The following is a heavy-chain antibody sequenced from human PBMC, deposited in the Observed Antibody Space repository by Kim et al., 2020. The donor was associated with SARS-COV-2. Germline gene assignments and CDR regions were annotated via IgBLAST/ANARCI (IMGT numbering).Heavy chain of an antibody. D-gene: IGHD6-13*01. CDR2: VYYSGNT. CDR1: GGSIRDSSYY. Sequence: SETLSLTCTVSGGSIRDSSYYWGWFRQPPGKGLEWIGTVYYSGNTYYSPSLRSRVTILVDTSKNQFCLRLGSVTAADTALYFCARQRDSGTWYVAHYYYYMDVWGKGTAVTVSS. V-gene: IGHV4-39*01. J-gene: IGHJ6*03. CDR3: ARQRDSGTWYVAHYYYYMDV.